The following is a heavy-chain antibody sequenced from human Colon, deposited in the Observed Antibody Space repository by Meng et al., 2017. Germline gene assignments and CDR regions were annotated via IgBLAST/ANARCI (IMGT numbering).Heavy chain of an antibody. D-gene: IGHD1-7*01. CDR3: ARAPWNYHLLRFDL. J-gene: IGHJ2*01. V-gene: IGHV4-39*07. CDR2: IYYSGST. CDR1: GGSTSSSTDY. Sequence: LALQEAGRGWVSPSYVLFLPSIGCGGSTSSSTDYWGWVRQRLGKVPQWIGAIYYSGSTPYNPSLTSRVTISVDTSQNQFSLKLSSVTAADTSVYYCARAPWNYHLLRFDLWGRGTLVTVSS.